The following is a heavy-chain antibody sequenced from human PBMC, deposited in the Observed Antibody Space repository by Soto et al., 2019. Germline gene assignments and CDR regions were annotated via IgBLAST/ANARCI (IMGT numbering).Heavy chain of an antibody. CDR1: GFTFSSYA. CDR3: AKDLGDNWNFDY. J-gene: IGHJ4*02. V-gene: IGHV3-23*01. D-gene: IGHD1-20*01. Sequence: LSLTCAASGFTFSSYAMSWVRQAPGKGLEWVSAISGSGGSTYYADSVKGRFTISRDNSKNTLYLQMNSLRAEDTAVYYCAKDLGDNWNFDYWGQGTLVTVSS. CDR2: ISGSGGST.